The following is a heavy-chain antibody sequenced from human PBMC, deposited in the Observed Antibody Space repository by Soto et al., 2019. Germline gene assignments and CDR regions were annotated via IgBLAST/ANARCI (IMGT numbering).Heavy chain of an antibody. CDR3: VKGALTTVAYYFDY. Sequence: PGGSLRLSCEVSGFRFDGYGMHWVRQAPGKGLEWIAGISRDSRSISYGASMKGRFTISRDNAKNSLYLQLNSLRADDTAFYYCVKGALTTVAYYFDYWGQGALVTVPQ. D-gene: IGHD4-17*01. V-gene: IGHV3-9*01. CDR2: ISRDSRSI. CDR1: GFRFDGYG. J-gene: IGHJ4*02.